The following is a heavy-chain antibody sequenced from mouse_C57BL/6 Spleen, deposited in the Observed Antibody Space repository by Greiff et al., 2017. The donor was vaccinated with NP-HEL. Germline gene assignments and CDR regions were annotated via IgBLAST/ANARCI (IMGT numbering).Heavy chain of an antibody. Sequence: EVQLVESGGGLVKPGGSLKLSCAASGFTFSDYGMHWVRQAPEKGLEWVAYISSGSSTIYYADTVQGRFTISRDNAKNTLFLQMTSRRSEDTAMYYCARLGDYDRAWFAYWGKGTLVTVSA. V-gene: IGHV5-17*01. CDR3: ARLGDYDRAWFAY. CDR1: GFTFSDYG. D-gene: IGHD2-4*01. J-gene: IGHJ3*01. CDR2: ISSGSSTI.